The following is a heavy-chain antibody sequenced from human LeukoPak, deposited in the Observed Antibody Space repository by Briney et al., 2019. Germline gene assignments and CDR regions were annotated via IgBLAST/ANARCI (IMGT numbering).Heavy chain of an antibody. J-gene: IGHJ4*02. CDR3: ASEYYYDSSGYLPGPPYFDY. Sequence: GGSLRLSCAASGFTFSSYSMNWVRQAPGKGLEWVSSISSSSSYIYYADSVKGRFTISRDNAKNSLYLQMNSLRAEDAAVYYCASEYYYDSSGYLPGPPYFDYWGQGTLVTVSS. CDR1: GFTFSSYS. D-gene: IGHD3-22*01. CDR2: ISSSSSYI. V-gene: IGHV3-21*01.